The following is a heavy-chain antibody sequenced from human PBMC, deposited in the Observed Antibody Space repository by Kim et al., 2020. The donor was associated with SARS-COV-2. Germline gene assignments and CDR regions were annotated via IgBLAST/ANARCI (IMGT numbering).Heavy chain of an antibody. CDR1: GFTFSSYA. CDR2: ISYDGSNK. J-gene: IGHJ4*02. CDR3: ARARLD. Sequence: GGSLRLSCAASGFTFSSYAMHWVRQAPGKGLEWVAVISYDGSNKYYADSVKGRFTISRDNSKNTLYLQMNSLRAEDTAVYYCARARLDWGQGTLVTVSS. V-gene: IGHV3-30*04.